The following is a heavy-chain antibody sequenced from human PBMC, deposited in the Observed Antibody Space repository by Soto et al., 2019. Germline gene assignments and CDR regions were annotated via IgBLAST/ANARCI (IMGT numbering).Heavy chain of an antibody. V-gene: IGHV3-48*01. D-gene: IGHD3-16*01. Sequence: EVPLVESGGGLVQPGGSLRLSCAASGFTFSSYSMNWVRQAPGKGLEWVSNISSSSSIIYYADSVKGRFTISRDNAKNSLYLQMNSLRAEDTAVYYCARENPTRGGGAFDIWGQGTMVTVSS. CDR3: ARENPTRGGGAFDI. J-gene: IGHJ3*02. CDR2: ISSSSSII. CDR1: GFTFSSYS.